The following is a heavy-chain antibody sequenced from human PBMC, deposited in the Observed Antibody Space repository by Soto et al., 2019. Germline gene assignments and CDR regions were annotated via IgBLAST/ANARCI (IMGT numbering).Heavy chain of an antibody. D-gene: IGHD2-2*01. CDR1: GFTFSSYS. CDR2: ISSSSSYI. J-gene: IGHJ6*02. V-gene: IGHV3-21*01. Sequence: PGGSLRLSCAASGFTFSSYSMNWVRQAPGKGLEWVSSISSSSSYIYYADSVKGRFTISRDNAKNSLYLQMNSLRAEDTAVYYCARGESLYCSSTSCPYYYYGMDVWGQGTTVTVSS. CDR3: ARGESLYCSSTSCPYYYYGMDV.